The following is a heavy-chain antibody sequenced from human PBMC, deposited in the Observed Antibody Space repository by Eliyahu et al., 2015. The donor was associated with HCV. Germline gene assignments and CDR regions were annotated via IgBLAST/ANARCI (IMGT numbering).Heavy chain of an antibody. Sequence: EVQLVQSGAEVKKPGESLRISCKGSGNSFTTYWISWVRQLPGKGLEWMGKIDPSDSYTSYSPSFQGHVTISTDNSISTAYLQWSSLKASDTGMYYCARHDKSQRDFDYWGQGTLVTVSS. D-gene: IGHD3-22*01. J-gene: IGHJ4*02. V-gene: IGHV5-10-1*03. CDR3: ARHDKSQRDFDY. CDR2: IDPSDSYT. CDR1: GNSFTTYW.